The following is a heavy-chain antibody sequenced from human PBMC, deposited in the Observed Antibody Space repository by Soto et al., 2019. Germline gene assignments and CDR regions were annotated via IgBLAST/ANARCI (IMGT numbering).Heavy chain of an antibody. CDR3: AEYYCVYDPGRPNYYYAMDV. J-gene: IGHJ6*02. V-gene: IGHV3-23*01. D-gene: IGHD2-21*01. Sequence: PGGSLRLSCAASGFTFIKHAMNWVRQAPGKGLEWVSGISGTTGTTYYADSVKARFTISRDNSKNTVNLQNKQLRADDTAKYYVAEYYCVYDPGRPNYYYAMDVWGQGTTVTVSS. CDR2: ISGTTGTT. CDR1: GFTFIKHA.